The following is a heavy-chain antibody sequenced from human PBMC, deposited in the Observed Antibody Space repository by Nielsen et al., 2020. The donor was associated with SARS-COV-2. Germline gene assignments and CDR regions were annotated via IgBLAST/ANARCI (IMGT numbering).Heavy chain of an antibody. D-gene: IGHD3-22*01. J-gene: IGHJ5*02. CDR2: ISYDGSNK. Sequence: GESLKISCVASEISFRSYGMHWVRQAPGKGLEWVAVISYDGSNKYYADSVKGRFTISRDNSKNTLYLQMNSLRAEDTAVYYCAKVTVDYYDITGGWFDPWGQGTLVTVSS. V-gene: IGHV3-30*18. CDR1: EISFRSYG. CDR3: AKVTVDYYDITGGWFDP.